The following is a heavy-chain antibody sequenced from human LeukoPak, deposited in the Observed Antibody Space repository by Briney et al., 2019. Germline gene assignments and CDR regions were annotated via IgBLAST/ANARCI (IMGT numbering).Heavy chain of an antibody. J-gene: IGHJ4*02. D-gene: IGHD5-18*01. CDR3: AREVDTAMVPSIGDDY. CDR2: ISSSSSYT. CDR1: GFTFSDYY. Sequence: PGGSLRLSCAASGFTFSDYYMSWIRQAPGKGLEWVSYISSSSSYTNYADSVKGRFTISRDNAKNSLYLQMNSLRAEDTAVYYCAREVDTAMVPSIGDDYRGQGTLVTVSS. V-gene: IGHV3-11*06.